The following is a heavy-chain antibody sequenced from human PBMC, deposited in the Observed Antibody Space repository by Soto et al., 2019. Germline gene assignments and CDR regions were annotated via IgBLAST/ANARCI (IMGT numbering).Heavy chain of an antibody. V-gene: IGHV3-33*01. J-gene: IGHJ4*02. CDR2: ICSDGSDK. CDR3: VRSNRYSCSSGWGGGFDY. D-gene: IGHD6-6*01. Sequence: QVQLVESGGGVVQPGGSLRLSCATSGFTFSDSGMHWVRQAPGKGLEWVAVICSDGSDKSYADSVEGRFTISRDNSKNTLYLEMDSRRAEGTGVYFCVRSNRYSCSSGWGGGFDYWGQGTLVTVSS. CDR1: GFTFSDSG.